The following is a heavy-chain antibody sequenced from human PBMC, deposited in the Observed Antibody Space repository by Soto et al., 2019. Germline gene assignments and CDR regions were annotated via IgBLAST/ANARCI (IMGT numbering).Heavy chain of an antibody. V-gene: IGHV3-30*18. D-gene: IGHD2-15*01. CDR3: AKEPYCSGGSCEGYYYYYMDV. Sequence: GGSLRLSCAASGFTFSSYGMHWVRQAPGKGLEWVAVISYDGSNKYYADSVKGRSTISRDNSKNTLYLQMNSLRAEDTAVYYCAKEPYCSGGSCEGYYYYYMDVWGKGTTVTVSS. CDR2: ISYDGSNK. CDR1: GFTFSSYG. J-gene: IGHJ6*03.